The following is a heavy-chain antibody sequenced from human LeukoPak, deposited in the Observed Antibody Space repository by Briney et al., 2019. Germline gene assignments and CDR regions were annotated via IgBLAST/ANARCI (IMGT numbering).Heavy chain of an antibody. D-gene: IGHD3-10*01. CDR1: GGSISSGDYY. Sequence: SQTLSLTCTVSGGSISSGDYYWSWIRQPPGKGLEWIGNIYHSGTTYYNPSLKSRVTISIDTSKNQFSLKLSSVTSADTAVYYCARHYGSGIYYKVLRLDSWGQGTLGTVSS. CDR3: ARHYGSGIYYKVLRLDS. J-gene: IGHJ4*02. V-gene: IGHV4-30-4*01. CDR2: IYHSGTT.